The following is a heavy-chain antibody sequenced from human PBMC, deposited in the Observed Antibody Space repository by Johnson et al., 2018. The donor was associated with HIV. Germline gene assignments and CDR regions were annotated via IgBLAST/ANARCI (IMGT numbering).Heavy chain of an antibody. D-gene: IGHD6-13*01. CDR2: IKSKSDGGTS. Sequence: VQLVESGGGLVKPGGSLRLSCAASGFSFSDYFVSWVRQAPGKGLEWVGRIKSKSDGGTSDYAAPVKARFTISRDDSKNTLYLQMNSLKTEDTAVYYCTTDPIAAAGPDAFDIWGQGTVVTVSS. CDR1: GFSFSDYF. V-gene: IGHV3-15*01. CDR3: TTDPIAAAGPDAFDI. J-gene: IGHJ3*02.